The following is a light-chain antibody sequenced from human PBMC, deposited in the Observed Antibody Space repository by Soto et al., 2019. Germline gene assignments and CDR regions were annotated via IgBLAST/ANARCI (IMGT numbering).Light chain of an antibody. CDR2: GDS. Sequence: QSVLTQPASVSGAPGQTVTISCSGTSSNIGAGYDVHWYQQLPGTAPKLLIYGDSNRPSGVSDRFSGANSGTSASLAITGLQAEDEADYYCQSYDSSLSGYVFGTGTKLTVL. J-gene: IGLJ1*01. V-gene: IGLV1-40*01. CDR3: QSYDSSLSGYV. CDR1: SSNIGAGYD.